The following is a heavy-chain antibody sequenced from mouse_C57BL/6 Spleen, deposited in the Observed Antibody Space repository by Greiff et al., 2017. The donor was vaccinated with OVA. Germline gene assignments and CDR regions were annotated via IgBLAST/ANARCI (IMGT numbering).Heavy chain of an antibody. V-gene: IGHV5-12*01. CDR3: ARHPYGSSYWYFDV. CDR1: GFTFSDYY. J-gene: IGHJ1*03. D-gene: IGHD1-1*01. CDR2: ISNGGGST. Sequence: EVQLVESGGGLVQPGGSLKLSCAASGFTFSDYYMYWVRQTPEKRLEWVAYISNGGGSTYYPDTVKGRFTISRDNAKNTLYLQMSRLKSEDTAMYYCARHPYGSSYWYFDVWGTGTTVTVSS.